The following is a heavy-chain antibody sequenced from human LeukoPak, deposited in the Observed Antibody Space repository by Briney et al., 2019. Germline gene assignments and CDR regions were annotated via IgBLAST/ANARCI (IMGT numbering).Heavy chain of an antibody. Sequence: SETLSLTCTVSGGSISSHYWSWIRQPPGKGLEWIGYIYYSGSTNYNPSLKSRVTISVDTSKNQFSLKLSSVTAADTAVYYCARLVAATDYDFWYAFDIWGQGTMVTVSS. CDR2: IYYSGST. CDR1: GGSISSHY. V-gene: IGHV4-59*11. J-gene: IGHJ3*02. D-gene: IGHD3-3*01. CDR3: ARLVAATDYDFWYAFDI.